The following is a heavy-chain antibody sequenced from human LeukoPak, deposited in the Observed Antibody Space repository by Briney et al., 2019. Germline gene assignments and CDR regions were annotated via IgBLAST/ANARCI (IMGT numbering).Heavy chain of an antibody. D-gene: IGHD2-15*01. CDR3: AKGYCSGGSCPSGAFDI. Sequence: GGSLRLSCAASGFTFSSYGMHWVRQAPGKGLEWVAVIWYDGSNKYYADSVKGRFTISRDNSKNTLYLQMNSLRAEDTAVYYCAKGYCSGGSCPSGAFDIWGQGTMVTVSS. CDR1: GFTFSSYG. V-gene: IGHV3-33*06. CDR2: IWYDGSNK. J-gene: IGHJ3*02.